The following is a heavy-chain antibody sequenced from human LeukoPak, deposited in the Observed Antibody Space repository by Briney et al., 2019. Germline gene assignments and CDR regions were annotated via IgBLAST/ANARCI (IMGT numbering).Heavy chain of an antibody. Sequence: GGSLRLSCAASGFTFTNAWMTWVRQAPGKGLEWVGRIKSKGDRETTDYAAPVKGRFFMSRDDSKATVFLQMYSLNADDTAVYYCATDLGLTMIRGVIVHWGPGALVTVSS. D-gene: IGHD3-10*01. J-gene: IGHJ4*02. CDR1: GFTFTNAW. V-gene: IGHV3-15*01. CDR2: IKSKGDRETT. CDR3: ATDLGLTMIRGVIVH.